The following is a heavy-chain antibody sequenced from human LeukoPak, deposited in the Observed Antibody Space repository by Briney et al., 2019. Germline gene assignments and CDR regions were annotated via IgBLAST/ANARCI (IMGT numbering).Heavy chain of an antibody. CDR1: GGSFSGYY. CDR3: ARKDYVWGSYRLNWFDP. J-gene: IGHJ5*02. V-gene: IGHV4-34*01. D-gene: IGHD3-16*02. CDR2: INHSGST. Sequence: TSETLSLTCAVYGGSFSGYYWSWIRQPPGKGLEWIGEINHSGSTNYNPSLKSRVTISVDTSKNQFSLKLSSVTAADTAVYYCARKDYVWGSYRLNWFDPWGQGTLVTVSS.